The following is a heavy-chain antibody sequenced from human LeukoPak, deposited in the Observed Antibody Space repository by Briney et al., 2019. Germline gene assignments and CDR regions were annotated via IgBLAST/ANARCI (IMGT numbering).Heavy chain of an antibody. CDR3: ARDARHAFDI. V-gene: IGHV3-21*01. Sequence: PGGSLRLSCAASGFTFSSYAMSWVRQAPGKGLEWVSSISSSSSYIYYADSVKGRFTISRDNAKNSLYLQMNSLRAEDTAVYYCARDARHAFDIWGQGTMVTVSS. CDR2: ISSSSSYI. D-gene: IGHD6-25*01. J-gene: IGHJ3*02. CDR1: GFTFSSYA.